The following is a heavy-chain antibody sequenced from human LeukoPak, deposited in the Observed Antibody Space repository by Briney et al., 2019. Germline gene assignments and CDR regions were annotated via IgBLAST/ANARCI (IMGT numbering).Heavy chain of an antibody. D-gene: IGHD3-22*01. Sequence: SETLSLTCTVSGGSISSYYWSWIRQPPGKGLEWIGYIYYSGSTNYNPSLKSRVTISVDTSKNQFSLKLSSVTAADTAVYYCARHGGYYDSSGYYYEAFDIWGQGTMVAASS. J-gene: IGHJ3*02. CDR2: IYYSGST. CDR3: ARHGGYYDSSGYYYEAFDI. V-gene: IGHV4-59*08. CDR1: GGSISSYY.